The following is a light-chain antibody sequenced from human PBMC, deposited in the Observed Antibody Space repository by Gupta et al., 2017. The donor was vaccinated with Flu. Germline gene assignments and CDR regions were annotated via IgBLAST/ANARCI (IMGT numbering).Light chain of an antibody. CDR2: DAS. Sequence: EIQMTPSPSSLSASVGDRVTITCQASQDINNYLNWYQQKPGNAPKLLIYDASTLETGVPSRFSGSGSGTDFTFTISSLQPEDIATYYCQQYDNLPRTFGGGTKVEIK. CDR3: QQYDNLPRT. V-gene: IGKV1-33*01. CDR1: QDINNY. J-gene: IGKJ4*01.